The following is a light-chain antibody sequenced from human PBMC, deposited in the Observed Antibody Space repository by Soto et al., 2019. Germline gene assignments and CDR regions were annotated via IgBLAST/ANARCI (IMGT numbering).Light chain of an antibody. CDR1: ESVHRN. J-gene: IGKJ3*01. CDR2: YAS. CDR3: QHYNNWPPT. Sequence: EMVMTQSPATLSVSPGERVTLSCRASESVHRNLAWYQQKPGQGPSLLIYYASTRATGVPDRLTGSGSGTDFTLTISSLQSEDSGVYHCQHYNNWPPTFGPGTKVEIK. V-gene: IGKV3-15*01.